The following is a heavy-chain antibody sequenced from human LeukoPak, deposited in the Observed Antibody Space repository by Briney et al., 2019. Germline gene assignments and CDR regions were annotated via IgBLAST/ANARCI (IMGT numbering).Heavy chain of an antibody. CDR1: GFIVSTNY. V-gene: IGHV3-66*01. Sequence: GGSLRLSCAASGFIVSTNYMSWVRQAPGKGLEWVSVLYSGGTTYYADSVKGRFTISRDNPKNTLYLQMNSLRAEDTAVYYCAMDSSWLPLKFDYWGQGTLVTVST. D-gene: IGHD5-24*01. J-gene: IGHJ4*02. CDR3: AMDSSWLPLKFDY. CDR2: LYSGGTT.